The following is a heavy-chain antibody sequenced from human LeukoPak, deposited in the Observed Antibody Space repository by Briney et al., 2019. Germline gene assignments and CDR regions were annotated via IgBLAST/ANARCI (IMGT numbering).Heavy chain of an antibody. Sequence: ASVKVSFKASGYTFTGYYMHWVRQAPGQGLEWMGWINPNSGGTNYAQKFQGRVTMTRDTSISTAYMELSRLRSDDTAVYYCARGRGYYYHSSGSLLDLWGRGTLVPVSS. CDR3: ARGRGYYYHSSGSLLDL. D-gene: IGHD3-22*01. V-gene: IGHV1-2*02. J-gene: IGHJ2*01. CDR2: INPNSGGT. CDR1: GYTFTGYY.